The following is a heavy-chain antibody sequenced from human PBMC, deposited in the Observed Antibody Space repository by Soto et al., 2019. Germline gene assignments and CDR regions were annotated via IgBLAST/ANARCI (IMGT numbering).Heavy chain of an antibody. J-gene: IGHJ4*02. Sequence: GGSLRLFCAASGFTFSSYAMGWVRQAPGKGLEWVSAISGSGGSTYYADSVKGRFTISRDNSKNTLYLQMNSLRAEDTAVYYCAKAQRLRPFVRYFDYWGQGTLVTSPQ. CDR3: AKAQRLRPFVRYFDY. CDR2: ISGSGGST. D-gene: IGHD4-17*01. V-gene: IGHV3-23*01. CDR1: GFTFSSYA.